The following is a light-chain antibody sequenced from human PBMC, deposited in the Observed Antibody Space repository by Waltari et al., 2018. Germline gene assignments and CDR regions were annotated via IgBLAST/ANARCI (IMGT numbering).Light chain of an antibody. CDR3: CSFAGNYTLL. Sequence: QSALTQPRSVSGSPGQSVTLSCTGTSSDVGGYDYLSWYQQHPGKAPKLIISGVDKRPSGVSDRFSGSKSGNTASLTISGLQVDDEASYYCCSFAGNYTLLFGGGTNLTVL. V-gene: IGLV2-11*01. CDR1: SSDVGGYDY. CDR2: GVD. J-gene: IGLJ2*01.